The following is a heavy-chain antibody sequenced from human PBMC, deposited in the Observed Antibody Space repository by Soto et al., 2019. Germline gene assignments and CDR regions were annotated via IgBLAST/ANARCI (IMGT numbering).Heavy chain of an antibody. CDR3: AREWPQNWFNP. V-gene: IGHV4-31*03. J-gene: IGHJ5*02. CDR2: FYSGGNT. Sequence: SVTRSRTGTLSGGSISRWGYYWGWLRQNPGKGLGRIQYFYSGGNTFYNRSLKSRLTISIAASKNQFSLKLSSVTAADTAVYYCAREWPQNWFNPWGQGTLVTVSS. CDR1: GGSISRWGYY.